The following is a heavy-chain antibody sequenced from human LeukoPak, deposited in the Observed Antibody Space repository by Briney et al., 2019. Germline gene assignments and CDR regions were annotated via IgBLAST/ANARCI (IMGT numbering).Heavy chain of an antibody. Sequence: RTGGSLRLSCAASGFTFSSYWMNWARQAPGKGLEWVANIKQDGSEKYYVDSVKGRFTISRDNAKNSLYLQMNSLRAEDTAVYYCARDHRGYDFWSGSVRDAFDIWGQGTMVTVSS. J-gene: IGHJ3*02. CDR1: GFTFSSYW. CDR2: IKQDGSEK. CDR3: ARDHRGYDFWSGSVRDAFDI. D-gene: IGHD3-3*01. V-gene: IGHV3-7*01.